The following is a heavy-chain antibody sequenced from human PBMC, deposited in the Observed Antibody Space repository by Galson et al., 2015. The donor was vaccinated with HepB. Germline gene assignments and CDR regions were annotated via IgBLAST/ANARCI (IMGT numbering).Heavy chain of an antibody. CDR1: GYTFSTYY. J-gene: IGHJ4*02. Sequence: SVKVSCKASGYTFSTYYMHWVRQAPGQGLEWMGIISPLDGSATYAQKFQGRVTMTRDTSTSTIYMELGSLRSEDTAIYYCAREMGYCLISSCPHFDYWGQGTLVTVSS. V-gene: IGHV1-46*01. CDR3: AREMGYCLISSCPHFDY. CDR2: ISPLDGSA. D-gene: IGHD2-2*01.